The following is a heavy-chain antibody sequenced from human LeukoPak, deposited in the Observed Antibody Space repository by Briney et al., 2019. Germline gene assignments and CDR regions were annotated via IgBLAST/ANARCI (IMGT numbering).Heavy chain of an antibody. V-gene: IGHV4-39*01. Sequence: SETLSLTCNVSGGSVTSGGFYWGWLRQPPGKGPEWIATVYYTGSTYYNPSLKSRVTISIDTSKNQFSLRLTSVTATDTAVYYCARHSGSGSLSRPFDPWGRGTLVTVSS. J-gene: IGHJ5*02. CDR1: GGSVTSGGFY. CDR2: VYYTGST. CDR3: ARHSGSGSLSRPFDP. D-gene: IGHD3-10*01.